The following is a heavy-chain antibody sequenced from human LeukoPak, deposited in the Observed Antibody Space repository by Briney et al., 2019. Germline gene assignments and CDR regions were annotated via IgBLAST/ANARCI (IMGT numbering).Heavy chain of an antibody. Sequence: ASVKVSCKASGGTFSSYAISWVRQAPGQGLEWMGRIIPILGIANYAQKFQGRVTITADKSTSTAYMELSSLRSEDTAVYYCARDSKSPGYSSSWYRNAFDIWGQGTMVTVSS. V-gene: IGHV1-69*04. CDR1: GGTFSSYA. D-gene: IGHD6-13*01. CDR2: IIPILGIA. CDR3: ARDSKSPGYSSSWYRNAFDI. J-gene: IGHJ3*02.